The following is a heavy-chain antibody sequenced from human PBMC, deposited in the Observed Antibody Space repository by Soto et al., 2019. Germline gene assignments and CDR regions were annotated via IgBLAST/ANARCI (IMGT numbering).Heavy chain of an antibody. D-gene: IGHD6-19*01. CDR2: ISGSGGST. Sequence: EVQLLESGGGLVQPGGSLRLSCAASGFTFSSYAMSWVRQAPGKGLEWVPAISGSGGSTYYADSVKGRFTISRDNSKNTLYLQMNSLRAEDTAVYYCAKDPYSSGWYRDAFDIWGQGTMVTVSS. J-gene: IGHJ3*02. V-gene: IGHV3-23*01. CDR3: AKDPYSSGWYRDAFDI. CDR1: GFTFSSYA.